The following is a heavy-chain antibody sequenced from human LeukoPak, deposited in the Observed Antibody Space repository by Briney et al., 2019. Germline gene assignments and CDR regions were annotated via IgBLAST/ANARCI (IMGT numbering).Heavy chain of an antibody. CDR2: IYHSGST. D-gene: IGHD3-3*01. V-gene: IGHV4-4*02. CDR3: ARGGNYDFWSGSIPRAFDYYYYGMDV. J-gene: IGHJ6*02. CDR1: GGSISSSNW. Sequence: SETLTLTCAVSGGSISSSNWWSWVRQPPGKGLEWIGEIYHSGSTNYNPSLKSRVTISVDTSKNQFSLKLSSVTAADTAVYYCARGGNYDFWSGSIPRAFDYYYYGMDVWGQGTTVTVSS.